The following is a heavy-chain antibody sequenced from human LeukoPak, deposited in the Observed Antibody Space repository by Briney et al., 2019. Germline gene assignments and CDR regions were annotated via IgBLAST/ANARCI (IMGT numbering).Heavy chain of an antibody. D-gene: IGHD6-13*01. CDR3: ARGRQGYSSSWFSDFQH. J-gene: IGHJ1*01. Sequence: SETLSLTCTVSGGSISSYYWSWIRQPAGKGLEWIGRIYTSGSTNYNPSLKSRVTMSVDTSKNQFSLKLSSVTAADTAVYYCARGRQGYSSSWFSDFQHWGQGTLVTVSS. CDR2: IYTSGST. CDR1: GGSISSYY. V-gene: IGHV4-4*07.